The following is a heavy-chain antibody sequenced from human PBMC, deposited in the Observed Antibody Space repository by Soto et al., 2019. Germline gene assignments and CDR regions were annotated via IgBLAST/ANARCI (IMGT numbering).Heavy chain of an antibody. V-gene: IGHV2-5*02. Sequence: QITWNESGPTLVKPTQTLTRTCTFTAFSLSTGEEGVGWIRQPPGKALEWLAIIYWDDDKRYSPSLRSRLTITKDTSKNQVVLTMTNMDPADTATYYCIQSRCGGDCLQSYASYYYYGMDVWGQGTTVTVSS. D-gene: IGHD2-21*02. CDR1: AFSLSTGEEG. CDR2: IYWDDDK. J-gene: IGHJ6*02. CDR3: IQSRCGGDCLQSYASYYYYGMDV.